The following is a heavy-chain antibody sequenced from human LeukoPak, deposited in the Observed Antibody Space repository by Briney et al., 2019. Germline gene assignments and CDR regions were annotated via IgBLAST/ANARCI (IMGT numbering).Heavy chain of an antibody. CDR3: AKPISGSYYPFDY. V-gene: IGHV3-23*01. CDR2: ISGSGAGT. D-gene: IGHD1-26*01. CDR1: GFTFSSYA. Sequence: GGSLRLSCAASGFTFSSYAMSWVRQAPGKGLEWVSAISGSGAGTYYADSAKGRFTISRDNSENTLYLQMNSLRAEDTAVYYCAKPISGSYYPFDYWGRGTLVTVSS. J-gene: IGHJ4*02.